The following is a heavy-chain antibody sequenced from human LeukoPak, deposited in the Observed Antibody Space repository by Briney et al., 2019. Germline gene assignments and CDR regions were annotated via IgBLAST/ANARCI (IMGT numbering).Heavy chain of an antibody. D-gene: IGHD2-2*01. CDR3: ARGYCSSTSCSYFDY. V-gene: IGHV4-34*01. CDR1: GGSFSGYY. J-gene: IGHJ4*02. Sequence: SETLSLTCAVYGGSFSGYYWSWIRQPPGKGLEWIGEINHSGSTNYNPSLKGRVTISVDTSKNQFSLKLGSVTAADTAVYYCARGYCSSTSCSYFDYWGQGTLVTVSS. CDR2: INHSGST.